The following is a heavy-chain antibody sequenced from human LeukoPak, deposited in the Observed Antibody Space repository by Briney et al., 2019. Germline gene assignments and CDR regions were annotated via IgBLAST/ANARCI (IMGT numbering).Heavy chain of an antibody. D-gene: IGHD5-12*01. CDR3: ARGLLDSGYDDYYYMDV. J-gene: IGHJ6*03. CDR2: IIPIFGTA. Sequence: GASVKVSCKASGGTFSSYAISWVRQAPGQGLEWMGGIIPIFGTANYAQKFQGRVTITADESTSTAYMELSSLRSEDTAVYYCARGLLDSGYDDYYYMDVWGKGTTVTVSS. CDR1: GGTFSSYA. V-gene: IGHV1-69*13.